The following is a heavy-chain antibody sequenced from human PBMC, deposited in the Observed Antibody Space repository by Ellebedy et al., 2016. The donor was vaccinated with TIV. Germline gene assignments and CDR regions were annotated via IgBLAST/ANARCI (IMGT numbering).Heavy chain of an antibody. V-gene: IGHV3-11*06. D-gene: IGHD3-10*01. Sequence: GESLKISXVSSGFTFSDFYIAWIRQAPGRGLELVSYSSGSSSYISYADSVRGRFTISRDSAGNSLYLQMNGLRVEDTAVYFCARTRGGEFDYWGQGSLVTVSS. J-gene: IGHJ4*02. CDR1: GFTFSDFY. CDR3: ARTRGGEFDY. CDR2: SSGSSSYI.